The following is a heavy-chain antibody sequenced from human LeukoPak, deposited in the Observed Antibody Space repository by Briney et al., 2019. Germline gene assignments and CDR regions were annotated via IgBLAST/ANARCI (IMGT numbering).Heavy chain of an antibody. CDR3: ARERGSGSYHPFDP. CDR1: GFTFSNYW. J-gene: IGHJ5*02. D-gene: IGHD3-10*01. CDR2: IKQDGTEK. Sequence: GGALILSCVASGFTFSNYWMRWVRQAPGKGLEWVANIKQDGTEKYDVDSVKGRFTISRDNAKNSLYLQMNSLRVEDTAVYYCARERGSGSYHPFDPWGQGTLATVSS. V-gene: IGHV3-7*01.